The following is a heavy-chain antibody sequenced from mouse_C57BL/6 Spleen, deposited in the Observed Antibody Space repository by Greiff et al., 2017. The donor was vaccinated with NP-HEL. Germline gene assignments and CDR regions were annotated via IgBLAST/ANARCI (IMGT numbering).Heavy chain of an antibody. Sequence: QVQLKESGAELVRPGASVKLSCKASGYTFTDYYINWVKQRPGQGLEWIARIYPGSGNTYYNEKFKGKATLTAEKSSSTAYMKLSSLTSEDSAVYFCARGGYYGSSSYFDYWGQGTTLTVSS. CDR1: GYTFTDYY. CDR2: IYPGSGNT. J-gene: IGHJ2*01. CDR3: ARGGYYGSSSYFDY. D-gene: IGHD1-1*01. V-gene: IGHV1-76*01.